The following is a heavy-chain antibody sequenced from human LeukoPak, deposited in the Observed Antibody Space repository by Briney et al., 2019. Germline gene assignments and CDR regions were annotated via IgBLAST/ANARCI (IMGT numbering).Heavy chain of an antibody. CDR1: GGSISSYY. V-gene: IGHV4-59*01. J-gene: IGHJ4*02. CDR2: IYYSGST. D-gene: IGHD2-21*02. Sequence: SETLSLTCTVSGGSISSYYWSLIRQPPGKGLEWIGYIYYSGSTNYNPSLKSRVTISVDTSKNQFSLKLSSVTAADTAVYYCARVPYCGGDCYPFDYWGQGTLVTVSS. CDR3: ARVPYCGGDCYPFDY.